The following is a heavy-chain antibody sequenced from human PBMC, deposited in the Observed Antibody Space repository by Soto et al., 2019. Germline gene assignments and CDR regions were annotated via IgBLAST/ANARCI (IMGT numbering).Heavy chain of an antibody. CDR3: ARDRGATSFDY. J-gene: IGHJ4*02. D-gene: IGHD1-26*01. CDR1: GFTLSGSR. CDR2: IRSKADSYAT. V-gene: IGHV3-73*01. Sequence: PGGSLRLSCAASGFTLSGSRIHWVRQASGKGLEWVGRIRSKADSYATAYAASVKGRFTISRDDSKNTAYLQMNSLKTEDTAVYYCARDRGATSFDYWGQGTLVTVSS.